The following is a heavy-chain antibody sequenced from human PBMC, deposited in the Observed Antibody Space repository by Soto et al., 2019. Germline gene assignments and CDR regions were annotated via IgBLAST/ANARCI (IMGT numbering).Heavy chain of an antibody. CDR1: GYTFTSYG. V-gene: IGHV1-18*01. CDR2: ISVYNGNT. CDR3: ARVDHFGVVIISFDY. Sequence: QVQLVQSGAEVKKPGASVKVSCKASGYTFTSYGISWVRQAPGQGLEWMGWISVYNGNTNYAQKLQGRVTITTDTSTSTAYMELRSLRSDDTAVYYCARVDHFGVVIISFDYWGQGTLVTVSS. D-gene: IGHD3-3*01. J-gene: IGHJ4*02.